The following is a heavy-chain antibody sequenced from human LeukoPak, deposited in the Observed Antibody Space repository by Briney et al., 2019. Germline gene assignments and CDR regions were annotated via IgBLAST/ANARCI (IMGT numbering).Heavy chain of an antibody. V-gene: IGHV1-69*13. CDR2: IIPMFGTA. D-gene: IGHD3-9*01. CDR1: GGTFSSYA. J-gene: IGHJ3*01. CDR3: ARGLTAHADVFDV. Sequence: ASVKVSCKASGGTFSSYAFNWVRQAPGQGLEWMGGIIPMFGTADHAQKFQGRVTITADESTSTAYMEMSSLRSEDTAVYYCARGLTAHADVFDVWGQGQWSPSLQ.